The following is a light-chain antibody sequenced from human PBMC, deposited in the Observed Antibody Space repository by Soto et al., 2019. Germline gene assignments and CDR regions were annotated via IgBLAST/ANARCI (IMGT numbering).Light chain of an antibody. CDR2: EVT. CDR3: SSYTGSNTLYV. J-gene: IGLJ1*01. V-gene: IGLV2-14*01. Sequence: SITISCTGTSIDVGGYDYVSWYQQHPGKAPKLMIYEVTNRPSGVSNRFSASKSGDTASLTISGLQAEDEADYYCSSYTGSNTLYVFGTGTKVTVL. CDR1: SIDVGGYDY.